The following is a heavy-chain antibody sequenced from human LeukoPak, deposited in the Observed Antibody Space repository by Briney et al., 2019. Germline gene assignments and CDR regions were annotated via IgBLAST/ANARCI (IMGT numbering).Heavy chain of an antibody. V-gene: IGHV4-4*02. CDR2: IHHSGTT. CDR3: TSRRYLDV. CDR1: GGSISSSNW. D-gene: IGHD3-9*01. Sequence: PSETLSLTCAVSGGSISSSNWWSWVRQPPGKGLEWIGEIHHSGTTNYKPSLKSRVTISVDKSKNQFSLRLSSVTAADTAVYYCTSRRYLDVWGQGTTITVSS. J-gene: IGHJ6*02.